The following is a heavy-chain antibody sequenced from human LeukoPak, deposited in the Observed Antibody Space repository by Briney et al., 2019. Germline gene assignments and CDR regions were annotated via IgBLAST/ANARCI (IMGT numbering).Heavy chain of an antibody. Sequence: GGSLRLSCAASGFTFSGYWIHWVRQVPGKGLVWVSRINSDGSSTSYADSVKGRFTISRDNSKNTLYLQMNSLRAEDTAVYYCASLIVVVPAAMPGGDYWGQGTLVTVSS. D-gene: IGHD2-2*01. CDR3: ASLIVVVPAAMPGGDY. V-gene: IGHV3-74*01. CDR1: GFTFSGYW. J-gene: IGHJ4*02. CDR2: INSDGSST.